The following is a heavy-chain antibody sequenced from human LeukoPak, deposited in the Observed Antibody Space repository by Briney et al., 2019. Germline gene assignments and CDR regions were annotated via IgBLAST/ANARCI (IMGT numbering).Heavy chain of an antibody. Sequence: ASVKVSCKASGYTFTGYYMHWVRHAPGQGLEWMGWINPNSGGTNYAQKFQGRVTMTRDTSISTAYMELSRLRSDDTAVYYCARIYDSSGYYSFDYWGQGTLVTVSS. J-gene: IGHJ4*02. V-gene: IGHV1-2*02. CDR3: ARIYDSSGYYSFDY. CDR2: INPNSGGT. D-gene: IGHD3-22*01. CDR1: GYTFTGYY.